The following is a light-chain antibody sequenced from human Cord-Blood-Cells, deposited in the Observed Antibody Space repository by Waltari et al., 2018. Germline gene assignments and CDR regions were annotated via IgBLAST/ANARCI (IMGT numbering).Light chain of an antibody. CDR3: CSYAGSSTSV. CDR1: SSDVGSYNL. J-gene: IGLJ2*01. Sequence: QSALTQPASASGSPGQSITISCTGTSSDVGSYNLVSWFQQHPGKAPKLMIYEGSKWPSGVSNRFSGSKSGNTASLTISGLQAEDEADYYCCSYAGSSTSVFGGGTKLTVL. CDR2: EGS. V-gene: IGLV2-23*01.